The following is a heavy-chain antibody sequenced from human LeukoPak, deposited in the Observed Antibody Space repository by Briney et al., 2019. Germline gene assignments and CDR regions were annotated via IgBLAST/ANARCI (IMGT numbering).Heavy chain of an antibody. CDR3: ARSLRVRGVPDYMDV. V-gene: IGHV3-53*01. J-gene: IGHJ6*03. CDR1: GFTFNDAS. CDR2: IYKNAIT. D-gene: IGHD3-10*01. Sequence: GGSLRLSCAASGFTFNDASMNWVRQAPGKGLEWVSVIYKNAITYYADTVKGRFTISRDNSKNTLYLQMNSLRADDTAVYYCARSLRVRGVPDYMDVWGKGTTVTISS.